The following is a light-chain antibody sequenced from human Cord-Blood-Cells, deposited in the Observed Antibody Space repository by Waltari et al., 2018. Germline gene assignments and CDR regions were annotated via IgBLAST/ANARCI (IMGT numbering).Light chain of an antibody. CDR2: AAS. J-gene: IGKJ3*01. Sequence: DIQMTQSPSSLSASVGDRVPITCRASQTISSYLNWYQQKPVKAPKLLIYAASSLQSGVPSRFSGSGSGTDFTLTISSLQPEDFATYYCQQSYSTLTFGPGTKVDIK. CDR1: QTISSY. V-gene: IGKV1-39*01. CDR3: QQSYSTLT.